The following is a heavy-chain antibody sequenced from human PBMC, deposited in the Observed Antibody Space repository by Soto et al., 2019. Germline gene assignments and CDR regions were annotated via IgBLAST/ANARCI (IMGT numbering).Heavy chain of an antibody. D-gene: IGHD3-16*01. CDR1: GYTFTSYA. CDR3: ARGYGGPIGWFDP. Sequence: QVQLVQSGAEVKKPGASVKVSCKASGYTFTSYAMHWVRQAPGQRLEWMGWINAGNGNTKYSQKFQGRVTITRDTSASTAYMELSSLRSEYTAVYYCARGYGGPIGWFDPWGQGTLVTVSS. V-gene: IGHV1-3*01. J-gene: IGHJ5*02. CDR2: INAGNGNT.